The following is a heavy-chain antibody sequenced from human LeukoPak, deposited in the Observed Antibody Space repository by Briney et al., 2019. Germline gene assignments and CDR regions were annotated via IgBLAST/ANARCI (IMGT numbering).Heavy chain of an antibody. CDR2: ISGSGGST. CDR1: GFTFSSYA. V-gene: IGHV3-23*01. CDR3: AKDSGYSYGQLYYYYGMDV. J-gene: IGHJ6*02. D-gene: IGHD5-18*01. Sequence: GGSLRLSCAASGFTFSSYAMSWVRQAPGKGLEWVSAISGSGGSTYYADSVKGRFTISRDNSKNTLYLQMNSLRAEDTAVYYCAKDSGYSYGQLYYYYGMDVWGQGTTVTVS.